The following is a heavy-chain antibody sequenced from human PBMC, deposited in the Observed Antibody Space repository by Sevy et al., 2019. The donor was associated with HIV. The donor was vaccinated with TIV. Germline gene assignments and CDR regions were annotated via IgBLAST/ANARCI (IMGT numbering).Heavy chain of an antibody. D-gene: IGHD2-2*01. J-gene: IGHJ6*02. CDR2: INPSGGST. Sequence: ASVKVSCKASGYTFTSYYMHWVRQAPGQGLEWMGIINPSGGSTSYAQKFQGRVTMTTDTSTSTAYMELGSLRSDDTAVYYCARVHGLVPAAIYPNYGMDVWGQGTTVTVSS. CDR1: GYTFTSYY. CDR3: ARVHGLVPAAIYPNYGMDV. V-gene: IGHV1-46*01.